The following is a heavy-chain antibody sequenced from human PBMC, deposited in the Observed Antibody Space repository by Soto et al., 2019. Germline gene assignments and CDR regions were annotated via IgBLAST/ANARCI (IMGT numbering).Heavy chain of an antibody. Sequence: SLRLSCAASGFTFSNAKMSWVRQVSGKGLEWVGRIKRISDGGTTDYPSPVKGRFTISRDDSENTVHLQMNSPKTEDTAVYYCTTGGPCSGGTCYSLIYWGQGTLVTVSA. D-gene: IGHD2-15*01. CDR3: TTGGPCSGGTCYSLIY. CDR1: GFTFSNAK. CDR2: IKRISDGGTT. V-gene: IGHV3-15*01. J-gene: IGHJ4*02.